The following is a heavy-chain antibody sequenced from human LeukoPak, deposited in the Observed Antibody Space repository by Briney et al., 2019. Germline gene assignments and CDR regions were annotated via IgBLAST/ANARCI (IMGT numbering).Heavy chain of an antibody. V-gene: IGHV3-21*01. CDR1: GFTFSSYS. CDR3: ARGARIAAAAAPGDAFDI. Sequence: SGGSLRLSCAASGFTFSSYSMNWVRQAPGKGLEWVSSISSSSSYIYYADSVKGRFTISRDNAKNSLYLQMNSLRAEDTAVYYCARGARIAAAAAPGDAFDIWGQGTMVTVSS. D-gene: IGHD6-13*01. CDR2: ISSSSSYI. J-gene: IGHJ3*02.